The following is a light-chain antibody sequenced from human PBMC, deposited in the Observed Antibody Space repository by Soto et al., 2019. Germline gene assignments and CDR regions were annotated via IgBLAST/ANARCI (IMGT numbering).Light chain of an antibody. CDR2: GAS. Sequence: DIQMTQSPSSLSAPVGARAPITCRASRDISTWLAWYQKKPGKDPKLLIYGASNLQSGVPSRFSGRGSGTDFNLTISRLQTEDFGTYYCQQANSFPFVFAQGTKLDIK. CDR3: QQANSFPFV. CDR1: RDISTW. V-gene: IGKV1D-12*01. J-gene: IGKJ2*01.